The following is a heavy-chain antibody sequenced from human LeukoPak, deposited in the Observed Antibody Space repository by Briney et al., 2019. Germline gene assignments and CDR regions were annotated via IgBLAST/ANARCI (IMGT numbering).Heavy chain of an antibody. CDR2: IGGSGATT. D-gene: IGHD5-12*01. CDR1: GFTFSSYA. V-gene: IGHV3-23*01. J-gene: IGHJ4*02. Sequence: GGSLRLSCAASGFTFSSYAMGWVRQAPGKGLEWVSAIGGSGATTYYVDSVKGRFTISRDNSKNTLYLQINSLIAEDTAVYYCASSRWLRHFDYWGQGTLVTVSS. CDR3: ASSRWLRHFDY.